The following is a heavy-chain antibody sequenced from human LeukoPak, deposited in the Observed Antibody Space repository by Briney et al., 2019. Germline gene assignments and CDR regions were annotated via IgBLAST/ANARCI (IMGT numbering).Heavy chain of an antibody. CDR2: IYSGGTT. CDR3: ARRAGGYSHPYDY. Sequence: GGTLRLSCAASGVTFRIYGMSWVRQAPGKGLEWVSLIYSGGTTYYADSVKGRFTISRDNSKNTLYLQMNSLRAEDTAVYYCARRAGGYSHPYDYWGQGILVTVSS. J-gene: IGHJ4*02. V-gene: IGHV3-53*01. D-gene: IGHD4-23*01. CDR1: GVTFRIYG.